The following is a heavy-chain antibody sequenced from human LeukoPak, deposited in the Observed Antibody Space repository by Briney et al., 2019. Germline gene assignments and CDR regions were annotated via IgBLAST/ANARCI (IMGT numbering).Heavy chain of an antibody. CDR2: IYTSGST. D-gene: IGHD3-22*01. CDR1: GGSISRYY. CDR3: ARMGPYYYDSSGYYRGLMDV. Sequence: PSETLSLTCTVSGGSISRYYWSWIRQPAGKGLEWIGRIYTSGSTNYNPSLKSRVTMAVDTSKNQFSLKLSSVTAADTAVYYCARMGPYYYDSSGYYRGLMDVWGKGTTVTVSS. J-gene: IGHJ6*03. V-gene: IGHV4-4*07.